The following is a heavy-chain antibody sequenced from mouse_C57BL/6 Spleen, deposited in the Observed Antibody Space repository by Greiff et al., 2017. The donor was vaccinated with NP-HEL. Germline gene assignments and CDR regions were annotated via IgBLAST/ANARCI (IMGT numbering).Heavy chain of an antibody. Sequence: VQLQESGAELVRPGASVTLSCKASGYTFTDYEMHWVKQTPVHGLEWIGAIDPETGGTAYNQKFKGKAILTADKSSSTAYMELRSLTSEDSAVYYCTRFGATGWGQGTLVTVSA. D-gene: IGHD3-1*01. V-gene: IGHV1-15*01. CDR1: GYTFTDYE. CDR2: IDPETGGT. CDR3: TRFGATG. J-gene: IGHJ3*01.